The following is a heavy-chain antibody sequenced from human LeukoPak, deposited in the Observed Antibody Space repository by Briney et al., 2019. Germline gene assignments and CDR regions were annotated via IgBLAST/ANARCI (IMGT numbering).Heavy chain of an antibody. CDR3: ARAPPDYGGNFDC. D-gene: IGHD4-23*01. Sequence: GGSLRLSCAASGFTFSSYAMSWVRQAPGKGLEWVSAISGSGGSTYYADSVKGRFTMSTDNAKISLYLQMNSLRAEDTAVYYCARAPPDYGGNFDCWGQGTLVTVSS. CDR1: GFTFSSYA. V-gene: IGHV3-23*01. CDR2: ISGSGGST. J-gene: IGHJ4*02.